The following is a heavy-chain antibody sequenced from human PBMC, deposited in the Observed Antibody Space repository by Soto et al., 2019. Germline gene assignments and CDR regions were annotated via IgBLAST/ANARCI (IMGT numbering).Heavy chain of an antibody. V-gene: IGHV1-69*13. CDR3: AREDRDRETGLVPAAIDGMDV. D-gene: IGHD2-2*01. J-gene: IGHJ6*02. CDR2: IIPIFGIA. CDR1: GGTFSRYS. Sequence: VASVKVSCKASGGTFSRYSITWVRQAPGHGLEWKGRIIPIFGIASYAQKFQGRVTITADESTSTAYMELSSLRSDDTAVYYCAREDRDRETGLVPAAIDGMDVWG.